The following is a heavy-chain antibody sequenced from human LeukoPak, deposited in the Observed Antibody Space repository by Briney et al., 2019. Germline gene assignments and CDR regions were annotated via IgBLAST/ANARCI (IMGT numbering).Heavy chain of an antibody. J-gene: IGHJ4*02. CDR3: ARETEMANLDY. CDR1: GFTFSSYW. CDR2: IKQDGSEK. D-gene: IGHD5-24*01. V-gene: IGHV3-7*04. Sequence: PGGSLRLSCTASGFTFSSYWMNWVRQAPGKGLEWVANIKQDGSEKYYVDSVKGRFTISRDNAKKSLYLQMNSLRAEDTAVYYCARETEMANLDYWGQGTLVTV.